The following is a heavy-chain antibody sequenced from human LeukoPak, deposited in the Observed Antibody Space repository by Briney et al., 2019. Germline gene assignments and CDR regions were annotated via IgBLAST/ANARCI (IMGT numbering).Heavy chain of an antibody. CDR2: IIPIFGTA. Sequence: GASVKVSCKASGGTFSSYTISWVRQAPVQGLEWMGGIIPIFGTANYAQKCQGRVTITTDESTSTAYMELISLRSEDTAVYYCARDFIPHMTTVPSNAFDIWGQGTMVTVSP. CDR1: GGTFSSYT. V-gene: IGHV1-69*05. CDR3: ARDFIPHMTTVPSNAFDI. J-gene: IGHJ3*02. D-gene: IGHD4-17*01.